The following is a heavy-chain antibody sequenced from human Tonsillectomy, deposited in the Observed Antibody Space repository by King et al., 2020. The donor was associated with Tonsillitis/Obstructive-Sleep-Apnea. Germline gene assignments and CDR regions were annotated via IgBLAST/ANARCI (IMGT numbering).Heavy chain of an antibody. CDR2: IKQDGSEK. J-gene: IGHJ6*04. CDR1: RFTFSSYW. Sequence: VQLVESGGGLVQPGGSLRLSCAASRFTFSSYWMSWVRQAPGKGPEWVANIKQDGSEKYYVDSVKGRFTISRDNAKNSLYLQMNSLRAEDTAVYYCARDGRVCEGDVWGKGTTVTVSS. CDR3: ARDGRVCEGDV. D-gene: IGHD1-26*01. V-gene: IGHV3-7*01.